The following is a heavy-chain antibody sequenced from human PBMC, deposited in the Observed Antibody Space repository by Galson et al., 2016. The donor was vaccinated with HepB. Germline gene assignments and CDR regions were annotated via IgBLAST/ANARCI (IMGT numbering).Heavy chain of an antibody. Sequence: SETLSLTCTVSDYSISSGYYWGWIRQPPGKGLEWIGSIHHSGSTYYNPSLKSRVTISVDTSKNEFSLKLSSVTAADTAVFYCARDPTMNRAVIVGFDFWGRGTLVTVSS. J-gene: IGHJ4*02. CDR1: DYSISSGYY. CDR3: ARDPTMNRAVIVGFDF. D-gene: IGHD3-10*01. CDR2: IHHSGST. V-gene: IGHV4-38-2*02.